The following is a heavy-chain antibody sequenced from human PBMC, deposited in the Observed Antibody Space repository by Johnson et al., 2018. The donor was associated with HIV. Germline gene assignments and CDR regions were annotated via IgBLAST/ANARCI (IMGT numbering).Heavy chain of an antibody. CDR1: GLTFSHYP. D-gene: IGHD2-2*01. J-gene: IGHJ3*02. Sequence: QVQLVESGGGVVQPGTSLRLSCAASGLTFSHYPMHWVRQAPGKGLEWVAVISYDGSNKYYADSVKGRFTISRDNSKNTLYLQMNSLRAEDTALYYCARDGVPPTIRGAFDIWGQGTMVTVSS. CDR2: ISYDGSNK. CDR3: ARDGVPPTIRGAFDI. V-gene: IGHV3-30-3*01.